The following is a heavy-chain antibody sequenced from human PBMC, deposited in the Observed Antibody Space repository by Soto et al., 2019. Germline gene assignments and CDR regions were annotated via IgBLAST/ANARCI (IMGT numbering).Heavy chain of an antibody. Sequence: SETLSLTCTVSGGSISSYYWSWIRQPAGKGLEWIGRIYTSGSTNYNPSLKSRVTMSVDTSKNQFSLKLSSVTAADTAVYYCARERPQVTTSRGWFDPWGQGTLVTVSS. V-gene: IGHV4-4*07. CDR3: ARERPQVTTSRGWFDP. J-gene: IGHJ5*02. CDR2: IYTSGST. D-gene: IGHD4-17*01. CDR1: GGSISSYY.